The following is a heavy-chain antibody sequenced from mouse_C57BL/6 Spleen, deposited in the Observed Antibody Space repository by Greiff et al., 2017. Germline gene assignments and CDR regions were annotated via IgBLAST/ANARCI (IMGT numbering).Heavy chain of an antibody. CDR3: ARRHYDYDDYYAMDY. CDR2: ISSGGSYT. D-gene: IGHD2-4*01. J-gene: IGHJ4*01. Sequence: EVKLVESGGDLVKPGGSLKLSCAASGFTFSSYGMSWVRQTPDKRLEWVATISSGGSYTYYPDSVKGRFTISRDNAKNTLYLQMSSLKSEDTAMYYCARRHYDYDDYYAMDYWGQGTSVTVSS. CDR1: GFTFSSYG. V-gene: IGHV5-6*02.